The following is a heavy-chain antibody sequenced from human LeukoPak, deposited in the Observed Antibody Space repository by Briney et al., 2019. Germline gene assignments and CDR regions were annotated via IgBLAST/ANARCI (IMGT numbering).Heavy chain of an antibody. CDR1: GYIFTRYS. Sequence: ASVKVSCKPSGYIFTRYSLHWVRQAPGQGLEWMGWINPNSGGTNYAQIFQGRVNITRDMSISTAYMELSSLRFDDTAVYYCVRGSASSTYSPFNYWGQGTLVSVSS. CDR3: VRGSASSTYSPFNY. CDR2: INPNSGGT. V-gene: IGHV1-2*02. J-gene: IGHJ4*02. D-gene: IGHD6-13*01.